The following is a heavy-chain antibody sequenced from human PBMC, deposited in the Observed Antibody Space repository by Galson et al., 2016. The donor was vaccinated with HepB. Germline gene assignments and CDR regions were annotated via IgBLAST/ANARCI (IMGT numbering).Heavy chain of an antibody. CDR1: GFTFSRYA. CDR3: AKDLDIVVVPSAIDY. V-gene: IGHV3-23*01. Sequence: SLRLSCAASGFTFSRYAMSWVRQAPGKGLEWVSVISGSGDRRYYADSVKGRLIISRDNTKNTVHLQMNSLSVEDTAVYYCAKDLDIVVVPSAIDYWGQGTLLTVSS. CDR2: ISGSGDRR. J-gene: IGHJ4*02. D-gene: IGHD2-2*01.